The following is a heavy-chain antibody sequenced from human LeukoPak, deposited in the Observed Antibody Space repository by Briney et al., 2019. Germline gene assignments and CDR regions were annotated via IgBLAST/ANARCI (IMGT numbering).Heavy chain of an antibody. D-gene: IGHD6-13*01. J-gene: IGHJ4*02. CDR3: ARKSIAAAGTHLDY. Sequence: GRSLRLSCAASGFTFSSYAMHWVRQAPGKGLEWVAVISYDGSNKYYADSVKGRFTISRDNSKNTLYPQMNSLRAEDTAVYYCARKSIAAAGTHLDYWGQGTLVTVSS. CDR1: GFTFSSYA. CDR2: ISYDGSNK. V-gene: IGHV3-30-3*01.